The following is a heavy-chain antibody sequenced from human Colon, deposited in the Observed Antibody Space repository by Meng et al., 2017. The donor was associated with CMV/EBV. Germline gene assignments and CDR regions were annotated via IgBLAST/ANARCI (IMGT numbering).Heavy chain of an antibody. V-gene: IGHV4-39*07. CDR1: GGSISSTSYY. CDR2: VYYSGFT. D-gene: IGHD2-21*01. J-gene: IGHJ3*02. Sequence: GSLRLSCNVSGGSISSTSYYWAWIRQSPGKGLEWIGSVYYSGFTYYNPSLLSRVTLSIDRSKNQFSLRLSSVTAADTAVYYCARDRHSEVVIALRGTFDIWGQGTKVTVSS. CDR3: ARDRHSEVVIALRGTFDI.